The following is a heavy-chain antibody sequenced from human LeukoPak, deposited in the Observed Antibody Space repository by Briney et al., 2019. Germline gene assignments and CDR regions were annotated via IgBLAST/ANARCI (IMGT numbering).Heavy chain of an antibody. CDR1: GFAFSSYA. D-gene: IGHD3-10*01. CDR3: ARAPWGVDYYGSGTQLDY. CDR2: ISYDGSNK. V-gene: IGHV3-30*04. J-gene: IGHJ4*02. Sequence: GGSLRLSCAASGFAFSSYAMHWVRQAPGKGLEWVAVISYDGSNKYYADSVKGRFTISRVNSKNTLYLQMNSLRAEDTAVYYCARAPWGVDYYGSGTQLDYWGQGTLVTVSS.